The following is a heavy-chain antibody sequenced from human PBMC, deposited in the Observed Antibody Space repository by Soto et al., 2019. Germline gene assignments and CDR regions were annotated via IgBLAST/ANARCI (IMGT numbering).Heavy chain of an antibody. J-gene: IGHJ6*02. D-gene: IGHD3-3*02. CDR3: TRGAFEHAMDV. Sequence: EVQLVESGGGLAQPGGSLRLSCAASGFTITAYWMHWVRQAPGKGLVWVSRVGIDGSSTTSADFVKGRFTISRDNAKNTVNLQMNSLRAEDTAVYYCTRGAFEHAMDVWGQGTTVTVSS. CDR1: GFTITAYW. CDR2: VGIDGSST. V-gene: IGHV3-74*03.